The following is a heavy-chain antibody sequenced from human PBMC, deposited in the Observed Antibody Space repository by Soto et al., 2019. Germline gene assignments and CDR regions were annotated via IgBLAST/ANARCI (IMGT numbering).Heavy chain of an antibody. J-gene: IGHJ4*02. CDR3: ARVGVVGARSLDF. D-gene: IGHD1-26*01. CDR2: ISSNGRTI. V-gene: IGHV3-48*03. Sequence: EVQLVESGGGLVQPGGSLRLSCAASGFTFSSYEMNWVRQAPGKGLEWVSYISSNGRTIDYADSVKGRFTISRDNAKKSLYLQLHSLRAEDTAVYYCARVGVVGARSLDFWGQGTLVTVSS. CDR1: GFTFSSYE.